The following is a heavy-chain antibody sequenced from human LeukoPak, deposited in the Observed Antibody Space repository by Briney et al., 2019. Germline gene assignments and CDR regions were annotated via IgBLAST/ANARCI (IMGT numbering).Heavy chain of an antibody. CDR3: AKVPPTSGWAPYDS. J-gene: IGHJ4*02. D-gene: IGHD6-19*01. CDR2: ISSSGSTI. V-gene: IGHV3-48*03. Sequence: GGSLRLSCAASGFTFSSYEMNWVRQAPGKGLEWVSYISSSGSTIYYADSVKGRFTISRDNSKNTLYLQMNSLRADDTAVYYCAKVPPTSGWAPYDSWGQGTLVTVSS. CDR1: GFTFSSYE.